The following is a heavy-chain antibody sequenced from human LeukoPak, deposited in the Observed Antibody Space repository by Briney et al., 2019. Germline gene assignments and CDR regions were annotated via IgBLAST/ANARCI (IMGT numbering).Heavy chain of an antibody. Sequence: GGSLRLSCAASGFTLSNHWLTWVRQAPGKQPQWVAHINPSGSETAFLDSVRGRFTISRDSSKNSLYLQVNTLRVEDTAVYHCARGHYGLDVWGQGTTVTVSS. CDR3: ARGHYGLDV. CDR1: GFTLSNHW. CDR2: INPSGSET. J-gene: IGHJ6*02. V-gene: IGHV3-7*01.